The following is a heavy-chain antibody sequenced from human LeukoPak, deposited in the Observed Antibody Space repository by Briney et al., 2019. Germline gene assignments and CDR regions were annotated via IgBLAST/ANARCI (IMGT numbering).Heavy chain of an antibody. CDR3: ASSFDSCSGGSCPAVDDY. Sequence: GRSLRLSCAASGFTFSSYGMHWVRQAPGKGLEWVAVIWYDGSNKYYADSVKGRFTISRDNSKNTLYLQMNSLRAEDTAVYYCASSFDSCSGGSCPAVDDYWGQGTLVTVSS. V-gene: IGHV3-33*01. D-gene: IGHD2-15*01. J-gene: IGHJ4*02. CDR1: GFTFSSYG. CDR2: IWYDGSNK.